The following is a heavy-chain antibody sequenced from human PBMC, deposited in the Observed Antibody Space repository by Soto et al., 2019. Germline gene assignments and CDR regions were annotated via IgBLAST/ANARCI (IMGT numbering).Heavy chain of an antibody. V-gene: IGHV1-2*02. D-gene: IGHD3-10*01. CDR1: GYTFTGYY. CDR3: ARLGKFGSGSYYDAFDI. CDR2: INPNSGGT. Sequence: ASVKVSCKASGYTFTGYYMHWVRQAPGQGLEWMGWINPNSGGTNYAQKFQGRVTMTRDTSIGTAYMELSRLRSDDTAVYYCARLGKFGSGSYYDAFDIWGQGTMVTVSS. J-gene: IGHJ3*02.